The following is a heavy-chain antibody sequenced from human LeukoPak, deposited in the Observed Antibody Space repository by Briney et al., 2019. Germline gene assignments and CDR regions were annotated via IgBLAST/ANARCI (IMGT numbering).Heavy chain of an antibody. CDR3: ARRLFGGGPGGDWFDP. D-gene: IGHD2-21*01. CDR1: GGSISSSSYY. J-gene: IGHJ5*02. Sequence: SETLSLTCTVSGGSISSSSYYWGWIRQPPGKGLEWFGSIYYSGSTYYNPSLKSRVTISVDTSKNQFSLKLSSVTAADTAVYYCARRLFGGGPGGDWFDPWGQGTLVTVSS. CDR2: IYYSGST. V-gene: IGHV4-39*01.